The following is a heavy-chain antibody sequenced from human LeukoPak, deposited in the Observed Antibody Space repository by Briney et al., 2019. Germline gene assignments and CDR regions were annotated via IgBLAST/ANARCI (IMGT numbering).Heavy chain of an antibody. Sequence: GASVKVSCKASGYTFTSYDINWVRQATGQGLEWMGWISAYNGNTNYAQKLQGRVTMTTDTSTSTAYMELRSLRSDDTAVYYCARDIYSSSSLDAFDIWGQGTMVTVSS. V-gene: IGHV1-18*01. CDR3: ARDIYSSSSLDAFDI. D-gene: IGHD6-6*01. J-gene: IGHJ3*02. CDR1: GYTFTSYD. CDR2: ISAYNGNT.